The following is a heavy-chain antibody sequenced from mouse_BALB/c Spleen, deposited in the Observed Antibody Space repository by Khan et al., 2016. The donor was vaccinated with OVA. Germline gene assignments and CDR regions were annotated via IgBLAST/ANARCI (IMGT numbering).Heavy chain of an antibody. CDR2: ISYSGFT. Sequence: EVQLQESGPGLAKPSPSLSLTCTVTGYSITSGYAWNWIRQFPGNKLEWMGYISYSGFTSYTPSLKSRISITRDTSKNQFFLQLNSVTTEDTATDYCARGNYYGYYFDYWGQGTTLTVSS. CDR1: GYSITSGYA. CDR3: ARGNYYGYYFDY. V-gene: IGHV3-2*02. J-gene: IGHJ2*01. D-gene: IGHD1-1*01.